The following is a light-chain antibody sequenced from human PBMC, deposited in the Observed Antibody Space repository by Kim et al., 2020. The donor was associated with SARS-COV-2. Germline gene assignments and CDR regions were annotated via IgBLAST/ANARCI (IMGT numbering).Light chain of an antibody. CDR3: QTWGTGIRV. V-gene: IGLV4-69*01. Sequence: SVKLTCTLSSGHSSYAIAWHQQQPEKGPRYLMKLNSDGSHSKGDGIPDRFSGASSGAERYLTISSLQSEDEADYYCQTWGTGIRVFGGGTQLTVL. CDR1: SGHSSYA. J-gene: IGLJ3*02. CDR2: LNSDGSH.